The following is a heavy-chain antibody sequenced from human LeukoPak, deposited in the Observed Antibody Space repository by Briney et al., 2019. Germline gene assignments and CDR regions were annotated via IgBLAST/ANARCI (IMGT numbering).Heavy chain of an antibody. CDR1: GFTFSSYA. J-gene: IGHJ4*02. D-gene: IGHD3-16*01. CDR3: AKDWGSTDLYYFDS. Sequence: GGSLRLSCATSGFTFSSYAMSWVRQAPGKGLEWVSAISGRGLSTYYADSVKGRFPISRDNSKNTLYLQMNGLRAEDTAVYYCAKDWGSTDLYYFDSWGQGTLVNVSS. CDR2: ISGRGLST. V-gene: IGHV3-23*01.